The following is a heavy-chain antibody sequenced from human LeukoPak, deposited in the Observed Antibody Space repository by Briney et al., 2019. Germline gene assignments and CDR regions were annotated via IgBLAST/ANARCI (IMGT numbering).Heavy chain of an antibody. D-gene: IGHD2-2*01. Sequence: GGSLRLSCAASGFTFSTYWMSWVRQAPGQGLEWVANIKQDGSEKYYVDSVKGRFTISRDNAKNSLYLQMNSLRAEDTAVYYCARELGYCSSTSCWAAYAFDIWGQGTMVTVSS. V-gene: IGHV3-7*01. CDR2: IKQDGSEK. CDR3: ARELGYCSSTSCWAAYAFDI. J-gene: IGHJ3*02. CDR1: GFTFSTYW.